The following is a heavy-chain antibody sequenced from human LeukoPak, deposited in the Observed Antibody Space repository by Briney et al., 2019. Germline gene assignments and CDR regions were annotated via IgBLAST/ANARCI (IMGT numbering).Heavy chain of an antibody. J-gene: IGHJ4*02. CDR1: GLTFSSYA. CDR3: ARMRAARGFDY. V-gene: IGHV3-33*08. Sequence: GGSLRLSCAASGLTFSSYAMSWVRQAPGKGLEWVAVIWYDGSNKYYADSVKGRFTISRDNSKNTLYLQMNSLRAEDTAVYYCARMRAARGFDYWGQGTLVTVSS. CDR2: IWYDGSNK. D-gene: IGHD6-6*01.